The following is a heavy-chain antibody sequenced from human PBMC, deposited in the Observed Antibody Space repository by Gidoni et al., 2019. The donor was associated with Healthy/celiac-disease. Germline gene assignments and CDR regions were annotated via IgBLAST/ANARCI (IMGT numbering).Heavy chain of an antibody. CDR1: GGSFSGYY. J-gene: IGHJ4*02. CDR3: ARRDLKGFDY. V-gene: IGHV4-34*01. CDR2: INHSGST. Sequence: QVQLQQWGAGLLKPSETLTLTCAVYGGSFSGYYWSWIRQPPGKGLEWIGEINHSGSTNYNPSLKSRVTISVDTSKNQFSLKLSSVTAADTAVYYCARRDLKGFDYWGQGTLVTVSS.